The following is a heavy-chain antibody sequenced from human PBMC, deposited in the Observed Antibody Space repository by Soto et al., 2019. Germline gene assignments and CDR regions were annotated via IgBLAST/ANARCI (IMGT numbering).Heavy chain of an antibody. D-gene: IGHD3-16*01. CDR1: GASISRDH. J-gene: IGHJ4*02. V-gene: IGHV4-59*08. Sequence: QVQLQEPSQGLVKPSETLSLTCTVSGASISRDHCNWIRQPPGKGLGRIGEYSGTSNYKPSLSSRDPITVDTSNTQVFCKLSSVSAADTYVFDCATYTAGRGGRGYWGQGTLVTVSS. CDR3: ATYTAGRGGRGY. CDR2: YSGTS.